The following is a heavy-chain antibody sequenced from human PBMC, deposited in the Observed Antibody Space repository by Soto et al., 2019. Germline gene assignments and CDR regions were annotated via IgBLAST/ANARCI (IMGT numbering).Heavy chain of an antibody. D-gene: IGHD3-3*01. V-gene: IGHV3-66*01. Sequence: QPGGSLRLSCAASGFTVSSNYMSWVRQAPGKGLEWVSVIYSGGSTYYADSVKGRFTISRDNSKNTLYLQMNSLRAEDTAVYYCARGGKRFLEWLFDGPDYYYMDVWGKGTTVTVSS. CDR1: GFTVSSNY. CDR2: IYSGGST. J-gene: IGHJ6*03. CDR3: ARGGKRFLEWLFDGPDYYYMDV.